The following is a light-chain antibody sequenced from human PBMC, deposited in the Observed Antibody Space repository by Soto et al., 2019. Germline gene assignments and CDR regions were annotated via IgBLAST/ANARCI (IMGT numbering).Light chain of an antibody. CDR1: RNIERW. CDR2: DAS. V-gene: IGKV1-5*01. J-gene: IGKJ1*01. Sequence: DIQMTQSPSTLSASLGDRVTITCRARRNIERWLAWYQQKPGKAPRLLIYDASTLETGVPSRFSGGGSGTEFTLTISSLQPDDNATYYCQHCDTYWAFGRGTKVEVE. CDR3: QHCDTYWA.